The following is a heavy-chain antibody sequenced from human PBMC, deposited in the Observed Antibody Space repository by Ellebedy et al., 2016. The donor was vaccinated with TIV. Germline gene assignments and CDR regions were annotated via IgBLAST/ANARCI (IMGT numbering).Heavy chain of an antibody. CDR1: GGSISNYY. V-gene: IGHV4-59*01. J-gene: IGHJ4*02. Sequence: MPSETLSLTCTVSGGSISNYYWSWIRQPPGKGLEWIGYIYYSGSTNYNPSLKSRVTIAVDTSKKQISLKLSSVTAADTAVYYCARSSGWDRFDYWGQGTLVTVSS. CDR3: ARSSGWDRFDY. D-gene: IGHD6-19*01. CDR2: IYYSGST.